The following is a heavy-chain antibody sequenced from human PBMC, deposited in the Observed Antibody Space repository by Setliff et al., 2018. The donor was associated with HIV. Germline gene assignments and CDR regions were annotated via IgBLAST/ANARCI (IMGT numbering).Heavy chain of an antibody. CDR3: ATHSRSWLPSAEYFHH. V-gene: IGHV3-7*01. J-gene: IGHJ1*01. Sequence: GGSLRLSCAASGFTFSSYWMSWVRQAPGKGLEWVANIKQDGREKYYVDSVEGRFSISRDNAKNSLFLQMTSLRAEDTAVYYCATHSRSWLPSAEYFHHWGQGTQVTVSS. D-gene: IGHD6-13*01. CDR2: IKQDGREK. CDR1: GFTFSSYW.